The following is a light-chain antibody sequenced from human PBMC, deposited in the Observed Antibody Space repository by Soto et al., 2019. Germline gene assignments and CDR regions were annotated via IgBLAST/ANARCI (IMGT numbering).Light chain of an antibody. CDR3: QQYNNWPPYT. CDR2: GAS. V-gene: IGKV3-15*01. J-gene: IGKJ2*01. CDR1: QSVGSN. Sequence: EIVMTQSPATLSMSPGERATLSCWASQSVGSNLAWYQQKPGQAPRLLIYGASTRATGIPARFSGSGSGTEFTLIISSLQSEDFAVYYCQQYNNWPPYTFGQVTKLEIK.